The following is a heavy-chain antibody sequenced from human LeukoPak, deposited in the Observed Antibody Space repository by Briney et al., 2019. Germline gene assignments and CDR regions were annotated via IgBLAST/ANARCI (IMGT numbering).Heavy chain of an antibody. CDR1: GLTFSSYW. Sequence: PGGSLRLSRAASGLTFSSYWMHWVRQAPGKGLVWVSRINTDGSSTSYADSVKGRFTISRDNAKNTLYLQMNSLRAEDTAVYYCARDGPLHYGGNCAFDIWGQGTMVTVSS. D-gene: IGHD4-23*01. CDR2: INTDGSST. V-gene: IGHV3-74*01. CDR3: ARDGPLHYGGNCAFDI. J-gene: IGHJ3*02.